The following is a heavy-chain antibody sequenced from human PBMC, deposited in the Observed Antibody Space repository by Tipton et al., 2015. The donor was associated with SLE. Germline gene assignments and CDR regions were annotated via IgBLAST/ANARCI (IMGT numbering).Heavy chain of an antibody. V-gene: IGHV3-30*04. Sequence: QVQLVQSGGGVVQPGRSLRLSCAASGFSFTTYSLHWVRPAPGKGLEWVAVVSYDGSSKFYADSVRGRFTISRDDSKDTLYLQMNSLRAEDTALYYCARDIHCSSPSCHISDVVPFDFWGQGTLVTVSS. CDR1: GFSFTTYS. D-gene: IGHD2-2*02. CDR2: VSYDGSSK. CDR3: ARDIHCSSPSCHISDVVPFDF. J-gene: IGHJ4*02.